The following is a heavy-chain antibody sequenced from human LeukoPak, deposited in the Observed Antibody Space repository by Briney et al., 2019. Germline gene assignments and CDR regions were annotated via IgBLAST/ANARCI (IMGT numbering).Heavy chain of an antibody. J-gene: IGHJ4*02. CDR2: IYSGGDA. D-gene: IGHD6-19*01. Sequence: GGSLRLSCAASGFSVSNNYVTWVRQAPGKGLEWVSVIYSGGDAYYADSVKGRFTISRDNSKNTLHLAMNDLRVEDTAVYYCARSFSSGWSDYWGQGTLVAVAS. CDR1: GFSVSNNY. CDR3: ARSFSSGWSDY. V-gene: IGHV3-53*01.